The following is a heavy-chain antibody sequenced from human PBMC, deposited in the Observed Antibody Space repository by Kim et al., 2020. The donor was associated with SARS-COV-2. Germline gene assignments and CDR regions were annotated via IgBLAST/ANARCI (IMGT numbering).Heavy chain of an antibody. Sequence: YLQNFQGRVTITKDTSANTAYMELSSLRSEDTAVYYCARSYYDSSGYIDYWGQGTLVTVSS. D-gene: IGHD3-22*01. V-gene: IGHV1-3*01. J-gene: IGHJ4*02. CDR3: ARSYYDSSGYIDY.